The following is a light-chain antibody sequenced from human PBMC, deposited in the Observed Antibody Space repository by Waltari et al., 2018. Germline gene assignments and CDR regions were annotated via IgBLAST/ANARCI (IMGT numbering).Light chain of an antibody. CDR1: QSLVHSDGNTH. CDR3: MQGTHWPYT. Sequence: DVVMTQSPLSLPVTLGQAASISCKSSQSLVHSDGNTHLNWFQQRPGQSPRRLIYRVSNRDSGFPDRCSGSGSGTDFTLKISRVEAEDVGVYYCMQGTHWPYTFGQGTKLDIK. V-gene: IGKV2-30*02. CDR2: RVS. J-gene: IGKJ2*01.